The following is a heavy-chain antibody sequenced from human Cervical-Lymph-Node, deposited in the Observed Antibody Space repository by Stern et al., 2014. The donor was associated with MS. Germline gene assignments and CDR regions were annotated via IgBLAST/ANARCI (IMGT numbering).Heavy chain of an antibody. V-gene: IGHV4-30-2*01. CDR1: GGSISSGGYS. J-gene: IGHJ3*02. D-gene: IGHD4-17*01. CDR2: IYHSGST. CDR3: ARSSTVTPNAFDI. Sequence: VQLQESGSGLVKPSQTLSLTCAVSGGSISSGGYSWSWIPQPPGKGLEWIGYIYHSGSTNYTPSLKSRVTIAVDRSKNKFSMKLSTVTAADTAVYYCARSSTVTPNAFDIWGQGTMVTVSS.